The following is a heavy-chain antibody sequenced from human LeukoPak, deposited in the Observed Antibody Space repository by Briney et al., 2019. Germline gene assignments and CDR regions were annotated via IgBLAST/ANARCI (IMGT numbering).Heavy chain of an antibody. CDR2: GSEE. Sequence: PGGTLRLSCAASGFGFSSYAMYWVRQAPGKGLEWVDGSEEYYADSVKGRFIISRDNSKNTLFLRMNSLKTEDTAVYYCARGAPPDYWGQGTLVTVSS. J-gene: IGHJ4*02. CDR3: ARGAPPDY. CDR1: GFGFSSYA. V-gene: IGHV3-30*14.